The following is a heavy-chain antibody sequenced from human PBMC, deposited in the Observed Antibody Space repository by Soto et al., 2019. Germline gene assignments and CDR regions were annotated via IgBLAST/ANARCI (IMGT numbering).Heavy chain of an antibody. D-gene: IGHD3-3*01. CDR3: AKERNFWSGTAGFDS. V-gene: IGHV3-23*01. CDR2: ISGSGGST. Sequence: LRLSCVGSGFTFSMFAMSWVRQAPGKGLEWISSISGSGGSTYYADSVKGRFTVSRDNSKTTVFLQMNSLRTEDTAVYFCAKERNFWSGTAGFDSWGQGSPVTVSS. J-gene: IGHJ5*01. CDR1: GFTFSMFA.